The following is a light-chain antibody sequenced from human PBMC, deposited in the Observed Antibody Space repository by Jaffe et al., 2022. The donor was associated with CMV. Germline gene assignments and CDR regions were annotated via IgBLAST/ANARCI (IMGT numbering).Light chain of an antibody. CDR3: QQYNNWPLT. Sequence: EIVMTQSPATLSVSPGERATLSCRASQSASRNLAWYQQKPGQAPRLLIYGASSRPTGIPARFSGSGSGTDFTLTISSLQSEDFAVYYCQQYNNWPLTFGGGTKVEIK. CDR1: QSASRN. V-gene: IGKV3-15*01. J-gene: IGKJ4*01. CDR2: GAS.